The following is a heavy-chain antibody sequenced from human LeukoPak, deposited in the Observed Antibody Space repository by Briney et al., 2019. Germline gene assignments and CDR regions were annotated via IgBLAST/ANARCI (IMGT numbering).Heavy chain of an antibody. CDR2: INHSGST. J-gene: IGHJ4*02. CDR3: ARGRSRDSSGYYYPRLSSYLDY. D-gene: IGHD3-22*01. V-gene: IGHV4-34*01. CDR1: GGSFSGYY. Sequence: PSETLSLTCAVYGGSFSGYYWSWIRQPPGKGLEWIGEINHSGSTNYNPSLKSRVTISVDTSKNQFSLKLSSVTAADTAVYYCARGRSRDSSGYYYPRLSSYLDYWGQGTLVTVSS.